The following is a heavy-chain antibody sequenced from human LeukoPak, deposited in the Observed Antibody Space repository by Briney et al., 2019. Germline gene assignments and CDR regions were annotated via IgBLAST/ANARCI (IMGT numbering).Heavy chain of an antibody. CDR1: GYSFSNYG. Sequence: ASVKVSCKASGYSFSNYGINWVRQAPGQGLEWMGWISAHNGNTNYAQKLQGRVTMTTDTSTSTAYMELRSLRSDDTAVYYCARDPNYYGSGSYHNVGFFVLWGQGTLVTVSS. V-gene: IGHV1-18*01. D-gene: IGHD3-10*01. J-gene: IGHJ4*02. CDR2: ISAHNGNT. CDR3: ARDPNYYGSGSYHNVGFFVL.